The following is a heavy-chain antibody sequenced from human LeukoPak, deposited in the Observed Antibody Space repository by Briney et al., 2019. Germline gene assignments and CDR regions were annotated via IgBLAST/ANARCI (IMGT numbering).Heavy chain of an antibody. CDR3: ARSITIFGVVSGYYYYYMDV. D-gene: IGHD3-3*01. V-gene: IGHV1-8*03. CDR2: MNPNSGNT. Sequence: ASVTVSCKASGYTFTSYDINWVRQATGQGLEWMGWMNPNSGNTGYAQKFQGRVTITRNTSISTAYMELSSLRSEDTAVYYCARSITIFGVVSGYYYYYMDVWGKGTTVTVSS. CDR1: GYTFTSYD. J-gene: IGHJ6*03.